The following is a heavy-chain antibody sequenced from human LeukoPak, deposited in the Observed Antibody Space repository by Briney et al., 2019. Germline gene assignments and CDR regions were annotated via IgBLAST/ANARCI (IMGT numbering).Heavy chain of an antibody. Sequence: ASVKVSCKASSYTFTSYGISWVRQAPGQGLEWMGWISAYNGNTNYAQKLLGRVTMTTDTSTSTAYMELRSLRSDDTAVYYCARDSYYYDSSGARGYFQHWGQGTLVTVSS. CDR2: ISAYNGNT. J-gene: IGHJ1*01. CDR1: SYTFTSYG. CDR3: ARDSYYYDSSGARGYFQH. V-gene: IGHV1-18*01. D-gene: IGHD3-22*01.